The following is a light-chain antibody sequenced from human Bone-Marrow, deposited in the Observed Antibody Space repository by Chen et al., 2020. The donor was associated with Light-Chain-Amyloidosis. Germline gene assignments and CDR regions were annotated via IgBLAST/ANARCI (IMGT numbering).Light chain of an antibody. Sequence: QSALTPPAYVSGAPGQSITISCTGPSSDVGGYNDVSWYQQTPGKAPKLMIYEVSNRPSGVHMRFSGSKSCNTASLTISGLQAEDEADYYCCAYGSNRDVIFGGGTELTVL. CDR1: SSDVGGYND. CDR2: EVS. V-gene: IGLV2-14*01. CDR3: CAYGSNRDVI. J-gene: IGLJ2*01.